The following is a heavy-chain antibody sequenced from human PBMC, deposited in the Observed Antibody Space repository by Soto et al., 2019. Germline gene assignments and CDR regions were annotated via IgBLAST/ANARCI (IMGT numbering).Heavy chain of an antibody. V-gene: IGHV4-34*01. J-gene: IGHJ4*02. CDR1: GGSFGGYY. CDR3: ARAPYGDLPDY. Sequence: PSETLSLTCAVYGGSFGGYYWSWIRQPPGKGLEWIGEINHSGSTNYNPSLKSRVTISVDTSKNQFSLKLSSVTAADTAVYYCARAPYGDLPDYWGQGTLVTVSS. D-gene: IGHD4-17*01. CDR2: INHSGST.